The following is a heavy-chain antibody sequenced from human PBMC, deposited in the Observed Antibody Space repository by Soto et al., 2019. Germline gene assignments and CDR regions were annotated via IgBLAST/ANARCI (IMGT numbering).Heavy chain of an antibody. CDR3: ARVGDRAMAVSD. CDR2: IYYSGST. V-gene: IGHV4-30-4*01. J-gene: IGHJ4*02. CDR1: GGSISSGDYY. D-gene: IGHD5-18*01. Sequence: QVQLQESGPGLVKPSQTLSLACTVSGGSISSGDYYWSWIRQPPGKGLEWIGYIYYSGSTYYNPSLKSRVTISVDTSKNQFSLKLSSVTAADTAVYHCARVGDRAMAVSDSGQGTLVTVSS.